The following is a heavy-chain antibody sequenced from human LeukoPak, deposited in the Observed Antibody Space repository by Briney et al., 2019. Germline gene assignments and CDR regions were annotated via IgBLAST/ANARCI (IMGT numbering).Heavy chain of an antibody. CDR3: ARALYSGGWYGGDY. CDR1: GFTFSYYG. V-gene: IGHV3-33*01. D-gene: IGHD6-19*01. Sequence: GTSLRLSCAASGFTFSYYGMHWVRQAPGKGLEWVAVIWNDGNKKYYADSVKGRFTISRDNSKNTLYPQMNSLRAEDTAIYYCARALYSGGWYGGDYWGQGTLVTVSS. CDR2: IWNDGNKK. J-gene: IGHJ4*02.